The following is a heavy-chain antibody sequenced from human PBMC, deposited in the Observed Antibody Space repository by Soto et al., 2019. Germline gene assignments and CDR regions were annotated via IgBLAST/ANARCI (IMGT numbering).Heavy chain of an antibody. J-gene: IGHJ4*02. Sequence: QITLKESGPTLVKPTQTLTLTCTFSGFSLTTDRVGVGWIRQPPGEALEWLAVIYWHDSKTYRPSLESRLTLSKSPSLTQGALTMSTVASLDTGTYYPGHADGGRSRHWSQGPLVTVSS. CDR1: GFSLTTDRVG. D-gene: IGHD1-26*01. CDR3: GHADGGRSRH. CDR2: IYWHDSK. V-gene: IGHV2-5*01.